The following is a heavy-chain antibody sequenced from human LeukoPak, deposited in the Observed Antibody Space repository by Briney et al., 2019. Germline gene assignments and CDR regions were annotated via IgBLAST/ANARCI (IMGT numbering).Heavy chain of an antibody. CDR1: GFTFSSYS. Sequence: GGSLRLSCAASGFTFSSYSMSWVRQAPGKGLEWVSGISWNSGSIGYADSVKGRFTISRDNAKNSLYLQMNSLRAEDTALYYCAKGVLLWFGEQYYFDYWGQGTLVTVSS. CDR3: AKGVLLWFGEQYYFDY. V-gene: IGHV3-9*01. CDR2: ISWNSGSI. D-gene: IGHD3-10*01. J-gene: IGHJ4*02.